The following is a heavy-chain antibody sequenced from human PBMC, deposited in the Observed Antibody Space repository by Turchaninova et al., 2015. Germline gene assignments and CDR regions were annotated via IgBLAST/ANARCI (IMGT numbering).Heavy chain of an antibody. CDR3: ARGILF. D-gene: IGHD2-15*01. Sequence: QLQLQESGPGLVKPSETLSLTCTVPGGSISSSSYSWGWIRQPPGKGLEWIGNIYNSGSTNYNPSLKSRVTISVDRSKNQFSLKLSSVTAADTAVYFCARGILFWGQGTLVTVSS. CDR1: GGSISSSSYS. J-gene: IGHJ4*02. V-gene: IGHV4-39*01. CDR2: IYNSGST.